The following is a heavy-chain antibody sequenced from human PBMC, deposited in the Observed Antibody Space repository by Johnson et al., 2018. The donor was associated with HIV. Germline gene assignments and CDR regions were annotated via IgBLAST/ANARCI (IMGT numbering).Heavy chain of an antibody. D-gene: IGHD5-18*01. Sequence: QVQLVESGGGVVHPGKSLRLSCVGSGFTFSSYGMHWVRQAPGEGLDWVAFISRDGGTEYYADSVKGRFAISRDNAKSTLYLLMNYLTPEDTAMYYCAVGIQLWFASEGDAFDIWCQGAMVSVSS. CDR3: AVGIQLWFASEGDAFDI. J-gene: IGHJ3*02. CDR1: GFTFSSYG. CDR2: ISRDGGTE. V-gene: IGHV3-30*19.